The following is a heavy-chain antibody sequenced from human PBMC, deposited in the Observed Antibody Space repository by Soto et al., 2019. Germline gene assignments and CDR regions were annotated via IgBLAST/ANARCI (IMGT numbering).Heavy chain of an antibody. V-gene: IGHV3-23*01. Sequence: PGRYLRLSCAASGFTFSSYAMSWVRQAPGKGLEWVSAISGSGGSTYYADSVKGRFTISRDNSKNTLYLQMNSLRAQDTAVYYCAKVHWPGKHYYPYGMDVRGQGTTVPV. CDR2: ISGSGGST. CDR1: GFTFSSYA. D-gene: IGHD1-1*01. J-gene: IGHJ6*02. CDR3: AKVHWPGKHYYPYGMDV.